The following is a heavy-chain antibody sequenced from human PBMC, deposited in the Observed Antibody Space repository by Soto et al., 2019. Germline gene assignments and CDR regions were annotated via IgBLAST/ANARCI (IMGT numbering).Heavy chain of an antibody. J-gene: IGHJ4*02. D-gene: IGHD3-22*01. V-gene: IGHV1-18*04. CDR1: GYTFTTYG. Sequence: ASVKVSCKASGYTFTTYGFSWVRQAPGQGLECVGWISASNGNTHYSQKFQGRVTMTTDTSTSTAYMELRSLTSGDTAVYYCASEPIYYNDGSGYYPLGYWGQGTLVTDSS. CDR2: ISASNGNT. CDR3: ASEPIYYNDGSGYYPLGY.